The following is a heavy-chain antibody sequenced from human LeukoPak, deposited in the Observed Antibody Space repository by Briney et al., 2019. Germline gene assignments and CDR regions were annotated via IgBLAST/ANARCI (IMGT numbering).Heavy chain of an antibody. Sequence: PSETLSLTCTVSGGSISSSSYYWGWIRQPPGKGLEWIGSIYYGGSSYYNPSLKSRVTISVHTSKNQFSLKLSSATAADTAVYYCARHVDTATDYFDYWGQGTLVTVSS. J-gene: IGHJ4*02. CDR2: IYYGGSS. D-gene: IGHD5-18*01. CDR3: ARHVDTATDYFDY. V-gene: IGHV4-39*01. CDR1: GGSISSSSYY.